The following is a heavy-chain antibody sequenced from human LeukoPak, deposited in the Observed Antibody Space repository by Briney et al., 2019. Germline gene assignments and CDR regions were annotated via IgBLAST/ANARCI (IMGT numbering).Heavy chain of an antibody. V-gene: IGHV4-59*11. CDR1: GGSISPLY. CDR3: ARGGVVAKYYFDF. Sequence: SETLSLTCTVSGGSISPLYWSWIRQPPGKGLEFIGYIYYSGSTNFNPSLKSRVTLSVDTSKNQISLKLNSVTAAATAVYYCARGGVVAKYYFDFWGQGTLVTVSS. J-gene: IGHJ4*02. CDR2: IYYSGST. D-gene: IGHD3-10*01.